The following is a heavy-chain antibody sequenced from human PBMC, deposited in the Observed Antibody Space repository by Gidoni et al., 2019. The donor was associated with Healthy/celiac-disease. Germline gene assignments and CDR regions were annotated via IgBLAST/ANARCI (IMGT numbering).Heavy chain of an antibody. Sequence: QVQLVQSGAEVTKPGASVNASCKASGYTFTGDHLHWGRHAPGQGLDWKGWINPNSGGTNYAQKFQGWVTMTRDTSISTAYMELSRLRSDDTAVYYCARGSTYYYDSSDEPAITPPDYWGQGTLVTVSS. D-gene: IGHD3-22*01. J-gene: IGHJ4*02. CDR3: ARGSTYYYDSSDEPAITPPDY. V-gene: IGHV1-2*04. CDR2: INPNSGGT. CDR1: GYTFTGDH.